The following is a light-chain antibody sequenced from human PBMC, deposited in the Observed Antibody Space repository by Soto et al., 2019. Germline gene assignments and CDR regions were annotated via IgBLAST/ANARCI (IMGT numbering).Light chain of an antibody. CDR1: QSISSR. CDR3: QQYNSYSLT. J-gene: IGKJ4*01. CDR2: KAS. V-gene: IGKV1-5*03. Sequence: DIQMTQSPSALSASVGDRVTMSCRASQSISSRLAWYQQKPGKAPKLLIYKASSLESGVPSRFSGSGSGTEFTLTISSLQPDDFATYYCQQYNSYSLTFGGGTKVDIK.